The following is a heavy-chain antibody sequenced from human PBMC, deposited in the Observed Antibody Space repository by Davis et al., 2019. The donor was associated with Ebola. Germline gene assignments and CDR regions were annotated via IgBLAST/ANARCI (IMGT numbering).Heavy chain of an antibody. V-gene: IGHV3-7*03. CDR1: GFTFRSYW. Sequence: PGGSLRLSCAASGFTFRSYWMSWVRQAPGKGLEWVAKIKEDGSEKLEVDSVKGRFTIARDNAKASLYLQMNSLRAEDTAVYYWARGSRNMDVWGQGTTVTVSS. J-gene: IGHJ6*02. CDR3: ARGSRNMDV. CDR2: IKEDGSEK.